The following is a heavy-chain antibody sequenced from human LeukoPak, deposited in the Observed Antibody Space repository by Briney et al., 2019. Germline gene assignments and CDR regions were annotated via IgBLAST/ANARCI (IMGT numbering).Heavy chain of an antibody. J-gene: IGHJ4*02. V-gene: IGHV7-4-1*02. CDR1: GYTFTVYS. D-gene: IGHD3-16*01. CDR3: ARDASMINFDY. CDR2: ITTSTGKP. Sequence: ASVKVSCKASGYTFTVYSINWLRQAPGQGLEWMGWITTSTGKPTYAQGFTGRFVFTLDTSVSTTYLHINSLKAEDTAVYYCARDASMINFDYWGQGSLVTVSS.